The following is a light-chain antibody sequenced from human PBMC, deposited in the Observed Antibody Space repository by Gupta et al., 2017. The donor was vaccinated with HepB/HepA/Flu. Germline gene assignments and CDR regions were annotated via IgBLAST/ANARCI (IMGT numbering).Light chain of an antibody. CDR1: QTISTK. J-gene: IGKJ4*01. CDR2: DGS. Sequence: EIVMTQSPVTLSVSPGERATLSCRASQTISTKLAWYQRRPGQVTRLLRYDGSTRATGVPPRFTGSGSGTEFTLTINYIRSEDWGVYFCQQYEKWVTFGEGTKVEI. CDR3: QQYEKWVT. V-gene: IGKV3-15*01.